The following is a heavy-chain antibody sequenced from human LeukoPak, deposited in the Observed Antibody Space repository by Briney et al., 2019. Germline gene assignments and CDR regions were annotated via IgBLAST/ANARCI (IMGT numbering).Heavy chain of an antibody. CDR3: AQDYDYGDYRIDY. CDR2: IRYGGSNK. Sequence: GGSLRLSCAASGFTFSSYWMHWVRQAPGKGLEWVAFIRYGGSNKYYADSVKGRFTISRDNSKNTLYLQMNSLRAEDTAVYYCAQDYDYGDYRIDYWGQGTLVTVSS. CDR1: GFTFSSYW. J-gene: IGHJ4*02. D-gene: IGHD4-17*01. V-gene: IGHV3-30*02.